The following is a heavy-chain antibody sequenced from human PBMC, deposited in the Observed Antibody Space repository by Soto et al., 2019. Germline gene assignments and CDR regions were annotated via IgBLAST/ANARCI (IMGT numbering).Heavy chain of an antibody. Sequence: QVQLVESGGGVVQPGRSLRLSCAASGFTFSSYAMHWVRQAPGKGLEWVAVISYDGSNKYYADSVKGRFTISRDNSKNTLYLQMNSVRFEDTAEYYCARDWRSGGSCPWGQGTLVTVSS. V-gene: IGHV3-30-3*01. CDR2: ISYDGSNK. J-gene: IGHJ5*02. D-gene: IGHD2-15*01. CDR1: GFTFSSYA. CDR3: ARDWRSGGSCP.